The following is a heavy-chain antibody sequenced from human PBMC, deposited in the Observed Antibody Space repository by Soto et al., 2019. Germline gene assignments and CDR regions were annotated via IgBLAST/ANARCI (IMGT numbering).Heavy chain of an antibody. V-gene: IGHV1-69*02. CDR1: GGTFSSYT. J-gene: IGHJ3*02. CDR2: IIPILGIA. D-gene: IGHD4-17*01. Sequence: ASVKVSCKASGGTFSSYTISWVRQAPGQGLEWMGRIIPILGIANYAQKFQGRVTITADKSTSTAYMELSSLRSEDTAVYYCATRLRSKPKEHAFDIWGQGTMVTVSS. CDR3: ATRLRSKPKEHAFDI.